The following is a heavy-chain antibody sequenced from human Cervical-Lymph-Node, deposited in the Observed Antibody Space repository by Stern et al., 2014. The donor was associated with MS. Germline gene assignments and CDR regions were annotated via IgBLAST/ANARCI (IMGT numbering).Heavy chain of an antibody. CDR3: AHNTMDRYCRDGRCYWWERSSFDF. D-gene: IGHD2-15*01. V-gene: IGHV2-5*02. CDR1: GFSLNTSGVG. CDR2: LYWDADT. J-gene: IGHJ4*02. Sequence: QITLKESGPTLVRPTQTLTLTCTFSGFSLNTSGVGVGWIRQPPGKALEWLALLYWDADTRYKTSLKSRLTIAKDTSRHQVVLTLTNVDPVDTATYYCAHNTMDRYCRDGRCYWWERSSFDFWGQGTPVTVSS.